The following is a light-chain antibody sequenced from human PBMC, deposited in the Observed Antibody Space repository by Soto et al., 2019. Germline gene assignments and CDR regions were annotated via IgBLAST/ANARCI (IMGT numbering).Light chain of an antibody. CDR3: QQYNNWPPAWT. V-gene: IGKV3-15*01. Sequence: EVVMTQSPATLSVSPGERATLSCRASQSVRSNLAWYQQKPGQSPRLLIHGASTRATGIPARFSGSVSGTQFTLTISSLQSEDFAVYYCQQYNNWPPAWTFGQGTKVDIK. CDR2: GAS. CDR1: QSVRSN. J-gene: IGKJ1*01.